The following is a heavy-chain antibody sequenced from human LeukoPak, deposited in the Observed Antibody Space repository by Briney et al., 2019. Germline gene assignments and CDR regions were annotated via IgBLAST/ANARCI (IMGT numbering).Heavy chain of an antibody. D-gene: IGHD6-13*01. V-gene: IGHV3-7*01. CDR2: INQDGSEK. Sequence: AGGSLRISCAASGFHFSTYWMTWVRQAPRKGLEWVANINQDGSEKHYVDSMKGRFTISRDNDKNSLYLQMNSLRAEDTAVYYCARGRSSSWYADWFDPWGQGTLVTVSS. CDR3: ARGRSSSWYADWFDP. CDR1: GFHFSTYW. J-gene: IGHJ5*02.